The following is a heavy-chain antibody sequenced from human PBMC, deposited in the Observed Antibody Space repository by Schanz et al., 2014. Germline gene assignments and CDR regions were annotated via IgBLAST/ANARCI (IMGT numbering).Heavy chain of an antibody. CDR2: TSNDGSFT. V-gene: IGHV3-74*01. CDR1: GFSFSTYA. D-gene: IGHD3-16*01. J-gene: IGHJ3*01. CDR3: TRDRGALINHNDALDL. Sequence: EVQLVESGGGLAQPGGSLRLSCAASGFSFSTYAMNWVRQAPGKGLEWVSRTSNDGSFTTFADSVKGRFTISRDNAKNTLYLQMNSLRSEDTAVYYCTRDRGALINHNDALDLWGQGTMVSVSS.